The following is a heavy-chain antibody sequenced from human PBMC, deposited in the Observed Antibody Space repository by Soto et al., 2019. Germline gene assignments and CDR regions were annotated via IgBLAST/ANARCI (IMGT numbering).Heavy chain of an antibody. D-gene: IGHD3-16*01. CDR1: GFTFSSYS. V-gene: IGHV3-48*02. CDR2: ISSSSGTI. J-gene: IGHJ4*02. Sequence: PGASLKISCAASGFTFSSYSMNWVRQAPGKGPECVSYISSSSGTIYYADSVKGRFTISRDNAKNSLYLQMNSLRDEDTAVYYCVWGYYFDYWGQGTLVTVSS. CDR3: VWGYYFDY.